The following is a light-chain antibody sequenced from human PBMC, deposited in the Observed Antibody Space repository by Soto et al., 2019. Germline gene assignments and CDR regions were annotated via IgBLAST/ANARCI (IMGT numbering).Light chain of an antibody. Sequence: DIQMTQSPSSLSASVGDRVTITCRASQSISSNLNWYQQKPGKAPKLLIYTAASLQSGVPSRFSGSGSGTDFTLTIASLHLEDFATYYCQQSNSLPPTFGQGTKVEIK. CDR3: QQSNSLPPT. V-gene: IGKV1-39*01. J-gene: IGKJ1*01. CDR1: QSISSN. CDR2: TAA.